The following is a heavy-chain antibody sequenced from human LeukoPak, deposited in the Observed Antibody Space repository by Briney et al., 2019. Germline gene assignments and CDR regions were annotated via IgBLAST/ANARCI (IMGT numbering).Heavy chain of an antibody. CDR1: AGSISSTPYY. CDR2: IYYSGIT. D-gene: IGHD5-18*01. Sequence: SETLSLTCSVSAGSISSTPYYWGWIRQPPGKGLEWIGSIYYSGITYYNPSLKSRVTISVDLSKNQFSLKLSSVTAADTAVYYCARDPYSYGYGGFDPWGQGTLVTVSS. J-gene: IGHJ5*02. V-gene: IGHV4-39*07. CDR3: ARDPYSYGYGGFDP.